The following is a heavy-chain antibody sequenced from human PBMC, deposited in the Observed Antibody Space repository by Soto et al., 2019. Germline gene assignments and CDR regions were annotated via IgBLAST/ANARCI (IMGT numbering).Heavy chain of an antibody. CDR1: GGSILDSTYY. Sequence: TLSLTCTVSGGSILDSTYYWAWIRQSPGKGLEWIGTIFYSGGTFYTPSLKSRVTMSVDTSNNQFSLKLSSVTAADTAVYYCARXXSGYYYGWFDPWGQGTLVTVSS. CDR2: IFYSGGT. D-gene: IGHD3-22*01. V-gene: IGHV4-39*01. CDR3: ARXXSGYYYGWFDP. J-gene: IGHJ5*02.